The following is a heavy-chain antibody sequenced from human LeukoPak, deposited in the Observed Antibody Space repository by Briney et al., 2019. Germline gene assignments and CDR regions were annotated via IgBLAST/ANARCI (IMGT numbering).Heavy chain of an antibody. Sequence: PSETLSLTCAVYGGSFSGYYWSWIRQPPGKGLEWIGEINHSGSTNYNPSLKSRVTISVDTSKNQFSLKLSSVAAADTAVYYCARGRYYYGSVGHNYFDYWGQGTLVTVSS. CDR3: ARGRYYYGSVGHNYFDY. CDR1: GGSFSGYY. D-gene: IGHD3-10*01. J-gene: IGHJ4*02. CDR2: INHSGST. V-gene: IGHV4-34*01.